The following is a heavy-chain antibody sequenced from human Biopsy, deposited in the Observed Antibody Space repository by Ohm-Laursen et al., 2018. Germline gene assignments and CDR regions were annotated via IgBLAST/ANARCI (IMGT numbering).Heavy chain of an antibody. CDR2: INHSGHT. CDR1: SASINLYY. V-gene: IGHV4-59*01. Sequence: SDTLSLTCTVSSASINLYYWGWIRQSPGKGLEWIGYINHSGHTNYNPSLKSRLTMSVGTSKNQFSLKLTSVTAADTAVYYCARDRIAYCTATSCDNFGLDVWGQGTTVTVSS. J-gene: IGHJ6*02. CDR3: ARDRIAYCTATSCDNFGLDV. D-gene: IGHD2-8*02.